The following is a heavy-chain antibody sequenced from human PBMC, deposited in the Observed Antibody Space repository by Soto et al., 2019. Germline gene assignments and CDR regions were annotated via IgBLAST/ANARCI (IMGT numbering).Heavy chain of an antibody. CDR3: AHEQWLVQGYYFDY. V-gene: IGHV2-5*01. J-gene: IGHJ4*02. CDR1: GFSLGTIGLG. CDR2: IYWNDDK. Sequence: QITLKESGPTLVNPTQTLTLPCTFSGFSLGTIGLGVGWFGQPPGKPLEWLALIYWNDDKRYSPSLKSRLTITKDTSKNQVVLTMTNMDPVDTATYYCAHEQWLVQGYYFDYWGQGTLVTVSS. D-gene: IGHD6-19*01.